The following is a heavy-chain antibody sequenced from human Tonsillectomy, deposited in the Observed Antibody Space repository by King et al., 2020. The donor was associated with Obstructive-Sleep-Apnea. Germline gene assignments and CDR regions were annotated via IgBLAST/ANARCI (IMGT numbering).Heavy chain of an antibody. CDR2: IYSGGNK. CDR1: GFTVSNNY. V-gene: IGHV3-66*01. D-gene: IGHD2-15*01. J-gene: IGHJ4*02. Sequence: VQLVESGGGLVPPGGSLRLSCAVSGFTVSNNYMSWVRQAPGKGLEWVSIIYSGGNKYYADSVKDRFIISRDTSKNTLYLQMNSLRVDDTAVYYCARYCSRGSCDFDYWGQGTLVTVSS. CDR3: ARYCSRGSCDFDY.